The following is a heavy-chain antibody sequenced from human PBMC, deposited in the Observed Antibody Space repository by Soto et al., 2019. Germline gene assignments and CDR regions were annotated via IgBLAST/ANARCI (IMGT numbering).Heavy chain of an antibody. Sequence: GGSLRLSCVASGFSFNSLAMSWVRQAPGQGLEWVSNIKQDGSEKDYVDSVKGRFTISRDNAKNSLYLQMNSLRAEDTAVYYCARARAPFSSGWYYFDYWGQGTLVTVSS. CDR2: IKQDGSEK. CDR3: ARARAPFSSGWYYFDY. D-gene: IGHD6-19*01. V-gene: IGHV3-7*01. CDR1: GFSFNSLA. J-gene: IGHJ4*02.